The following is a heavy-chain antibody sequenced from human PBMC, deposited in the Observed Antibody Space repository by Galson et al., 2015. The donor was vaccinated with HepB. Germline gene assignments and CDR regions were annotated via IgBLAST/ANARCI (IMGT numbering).Heavy chain of an antibody. CDR3: AKDSHYYDSRGYYQNFDY. CDR2: ISGSGGST. Sequence: SLRLSCAASGFSFSSYVMSWVRQAPGKGLEWVSAISGSGGSTYYADSVKGQFTISRDNSKNTLYLQMNSLRAEDTAVYYCAKDSHYYDSRGYYQNFDYWGQGTLVTVSS. V-gene: IGHV3-23*01. J-gene: IGHJ4*02. CDR1: GFSFSSYV. D-gene: IGHD3-22*01.